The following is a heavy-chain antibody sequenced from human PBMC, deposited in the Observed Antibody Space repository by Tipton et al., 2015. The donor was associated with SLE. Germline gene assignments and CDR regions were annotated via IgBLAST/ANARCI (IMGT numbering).Heavy chain of an antibody. CDR3: ARDRAVPAVVDP. Sequence: TLSLTCTVSGGSISSGSYYWSWIRQPAGKGLEWIGRIYTGGNTNYNPSLKSRVTISVDTSKNQFSLKLSSVSAADTAVYYCARDRAVPAVVDPWGQGTLVTVSS. V-gene: IGHV4-61*02. CDR2: IYTGGNT. J-gene: IGHJ5*02. CDR1: GGSISSGSYY. D-gene: IGHD2-2*01.